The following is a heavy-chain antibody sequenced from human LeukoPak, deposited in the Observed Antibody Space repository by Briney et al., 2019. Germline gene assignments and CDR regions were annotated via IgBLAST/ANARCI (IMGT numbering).Heavy chain of an antibody. CDR1: GYTFTSYD. D-gene: IGHD2-2*01. CDR3: ARDLASFHYFDY. CDR2: INPNSGGT. Sequence: GASVKVSCKXSGYTFTSYDINWVRQAPGQGLEWMGWINPNSGGTNYSQKFQGRVTMTRDTSISTAYMELSRLRSDDTAVYYCARDLASFHYFDYWGQGTLVTVSS. J-gene: IGHJ4*02. V-gene: IGHV1-2*02.